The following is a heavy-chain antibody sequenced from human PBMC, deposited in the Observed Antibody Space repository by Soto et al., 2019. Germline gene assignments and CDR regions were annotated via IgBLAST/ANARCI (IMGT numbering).Heavy chain of an antibody. D-gene: IGHD1-1*01. V-gene: IGHV1-8*01. CDR3: AGSGRVGTWFDP. J-gene: IGHJ5*02. CDR1: GYTFTSYD. CDR2: MNPNSGNT. Sequence: QVQLVQSGAEVKKPGASVKVPCKASGYTFTSYDINWVRQATGQGLEWMGWMNPNSGNTGYAQKFQGRVTLTRNTSISIAYRELSSLRSEDTAVYYCAGSGRVGTWFDPWGQGPLVTVSS.